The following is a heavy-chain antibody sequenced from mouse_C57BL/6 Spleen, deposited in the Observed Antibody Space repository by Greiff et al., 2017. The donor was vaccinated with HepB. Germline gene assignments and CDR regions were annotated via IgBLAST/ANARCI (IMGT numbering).Heavy chain of an antibody. V-gene: IGHV1-61*01. D-gene: IGHD3-2*02. CDR1: GYTFTSYW. J-gene: IGHJ4*01. Sequence: QVQLQQPGAELVRPGSSVKLSCKASGYTFTSYWMDWVKQRPGQGLEWIGNIYPSDSETHYNQKFKDKATLTVDKSSSTAYMQLSSLTSEDSAVYYCARAQAYYYAKDYWGQGTSVTVSS. CDR3: ARAQAYYYAKDY. CDR2: IYPSDSET.